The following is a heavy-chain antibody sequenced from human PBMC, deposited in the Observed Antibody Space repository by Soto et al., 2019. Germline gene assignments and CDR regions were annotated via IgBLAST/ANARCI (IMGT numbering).Heavy chain of an antibody. Sequence: PSETLSLTCTVSGASINNDGYSWNWIRQRPGKGLEFIGYIYFSGTTYYNSSLESRSTISIGTSKRQFVLKLMSVTAADTAIYYCARDQGPIAAAALRHYYYGMDVWGQGTTVTVSS. CDR1: GASINNDGYS. CDR2: IYFSGTT. J-gene: IGHJ6*02. CDR3: ARDQGPIAAAALRHYYYGMDV. D-gene: IGHD6-13*01. V-gene: IGHV4-31*03.